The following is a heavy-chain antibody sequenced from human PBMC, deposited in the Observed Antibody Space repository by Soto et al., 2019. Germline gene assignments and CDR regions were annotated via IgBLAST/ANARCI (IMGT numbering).Heavy chain of an antibody. J-gene: IGHJ4*02. Sequence: EVQLLESGGGLVQPGGSLRLSCVGSGFTFSDYGMGWVRQAPGKGLEWVSTLNTDGENTHYADSVKGRFTISRDNSKNTLYLQVNSLRADDTAIYYYARDNGGPVAGQHFDYWGQGTLVTVSS. V-gene: IGHV3-23*01. D-gene: IGHD6-19*01. CDR3: ARDNGGPVAGQHFDY. CDR1: GFTFSDYG. CDR2: LNTDGENT.